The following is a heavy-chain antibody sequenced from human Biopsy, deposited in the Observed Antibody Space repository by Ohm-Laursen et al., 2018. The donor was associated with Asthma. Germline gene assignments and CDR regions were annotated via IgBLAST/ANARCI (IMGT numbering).Heavy chain of an antibody. Sequence: ASVKVSCKASGGTFGNYAISWVRQAPGLGLEWMGGISPVFGSTNIAQKFQGRVTISADIFTKTAYLEVSSLGSDDTAVYYCARGDSSGWSHYYFDYWGQGTLVTVSS. J-gene: IGHJ4*02. CDR3: ARGDSSGWSHYYFDY. CDR2: ISPVFGST. V-gene: IGHV1-69*06. CDR1: GGTFGNYA. D-gene: IGHD6-19*01.